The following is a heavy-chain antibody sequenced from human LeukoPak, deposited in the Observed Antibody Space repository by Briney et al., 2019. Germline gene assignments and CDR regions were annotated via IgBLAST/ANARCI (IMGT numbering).Heavy chain of an antibody. CDR3: ARRQRYYYGMDV. V-gene: IGHV3-53*01. J-gene: IGHJ6*02. Sequence: HPGGSLRLSCAASGFTVSSNYMSWVRQAPGKGLEWVSVIYSGGSTYYADSVKGRFTISRDNSKNTLYLQMNSLRAEDTAVYYCARRQRYYYGMDVWGQGTTVTVS. CDR2: IYSGGST. CDR1: GFTVSSNY.